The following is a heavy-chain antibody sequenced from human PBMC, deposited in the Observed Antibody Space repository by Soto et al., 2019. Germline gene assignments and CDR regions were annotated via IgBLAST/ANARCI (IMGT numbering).Heavy chain of an antibody. V-gene: IGHV3-9*01. J-gene: IGHJ3*02. Sequence: EVQLVESGGGLVQPGRSLRLSCAASGFTFYDYAMHWVRQAPWKGLEWVSGISWNSGSIGYAGSVKGRFTISRDNAKNSLYLKMNSLRAEDTALYYCAKVLLWFGELSSNYDAFDIWGQGTMVTVSS. D-gene: IGHD3-10*01. CDR3: AKVLLWFGELSSNYDAFDI. CDR2: ISWNSGSI. CDR1: GFTFYDYA.